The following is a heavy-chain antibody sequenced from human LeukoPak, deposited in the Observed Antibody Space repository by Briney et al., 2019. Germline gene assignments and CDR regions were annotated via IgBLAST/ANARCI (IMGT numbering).Heavy chain of an antibody. CDR3: ARVEEGYGSGRRGNFYYYYMDV. CDR2: IYTSGST. J-gene: IGHJ6*03. V-gene: IGHV4-61*02. Sequence: PSQTLSLTCTVSGGSISSASYYWSWIRQPAGKGLEWIGRIYTSGSTNYNPSLKSRVTMSVDTSKNQFSLKLSSVTTADTAVYYCARVEEGYGSGRRGNFYYYYMDVWGKGTTVTISS. CDR1: GGSISSASYY. D-gene: IGHD3-10*01.